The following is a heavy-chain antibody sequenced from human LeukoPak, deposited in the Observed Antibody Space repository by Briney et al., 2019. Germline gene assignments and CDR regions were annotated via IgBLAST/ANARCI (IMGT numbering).Heavy chain of an antibody. Sequence: SVKVSCKASGGTFSSYAISWVRQARGQGLEWMGRIIPILGIANYAQKFQGRVTITADKSTSTAYMELSSLRSEDTAVYYCARVGRGTTVTTGPLDYWGQGTLVTVSS. CDR3: ARVGRGTTVTTGPLDY. CDR2: IIPILGIA. J-gene: IGHJ4*02. V-gene: IGHV1-69*04. D-gene: IGHD4-17*01. CDR1: GGTFSSYA.